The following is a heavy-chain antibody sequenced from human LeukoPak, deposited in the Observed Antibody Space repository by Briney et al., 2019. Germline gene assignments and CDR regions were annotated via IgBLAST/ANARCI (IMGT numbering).Heavy chain of an antibody. V-gene: IGHV7-4-1*02. Sequence: ASVKVSCKASGYTFTSYAMNWVRQAPGQGLEWMGWINTNTGNPTYAQGFTGRFVFSLDTSVNTAILQISSLKAEDTAVYYCARDKDSKPQSSHNCFDPWGQGTLVTVSS. CDR3: ARDKDSKPQSSHNCFDP. CDR2: INTNTGNP. CDR1: GYTFTSYA. J-gene: IGHJ5*02. D-gene: IGHD4-11*01.